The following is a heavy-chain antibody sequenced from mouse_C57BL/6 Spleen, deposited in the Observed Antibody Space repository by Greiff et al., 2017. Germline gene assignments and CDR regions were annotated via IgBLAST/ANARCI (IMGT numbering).Heavy chain of an antibody. D-gene: IGHD2-3*01. J-gene: IGHJ1*03. CDR2: INPGSGGT. CDR1: GYAFTNYL. Sequence: QVQLQQSGAELVRPGTSVKVSCKASGYAFTNYLIAWVKQRPGQGLEWIGVINPGSGGTNYNEKFKGKATLTADKSSSTAYMQLSSLTSEDSAVYFCASRGLYDGYSNWYFDVWGTGATVTVSS. V-gene: IGHV1-54*01. CDR3: ASRGLYDGYSNWYFDV.